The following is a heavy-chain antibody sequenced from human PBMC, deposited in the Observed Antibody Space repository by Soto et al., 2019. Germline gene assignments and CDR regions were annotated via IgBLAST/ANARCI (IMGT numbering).Heavy chain of an antibody. Sequence: EVQLVESGGGLVQPGGSLRLSCAASGFTFSSYWMSWVRQAPGKGLEWVANIKQDGSEKYYVDSVKGRFTISRDNAKNSLYLQMNSLRAEDTAVYYCAGGVYGDYENYFDYWGQGTLVTVSS. CDR2: IKQDGSEK. J-gene: IGHJ4*02. D-gene: IGHD4-17*01. V-gene: IGHV3-7*03. CDR3: AGGVYGDYENYFDY. CDR1: GFTFSSYW.